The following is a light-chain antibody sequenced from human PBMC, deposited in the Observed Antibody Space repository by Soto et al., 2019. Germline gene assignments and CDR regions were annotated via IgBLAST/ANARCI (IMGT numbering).Light chain of an antibody. V-gene: IGKV3-20*01. CDR2: GTS. CDR1: QRISSRN. CDR3: QQYSDLPYT. Sequence: EIVLTQSPGTLSLSPRERATLSCRASQRISSRNLAWYQQKPGQAPRLLIYGTSSRATGIPDRFSGSGSVTDFTLTINRLEPEDFAVYCCQQYSDLPYTFGQGTKLEVK. J-gene: IGKJ2*01.